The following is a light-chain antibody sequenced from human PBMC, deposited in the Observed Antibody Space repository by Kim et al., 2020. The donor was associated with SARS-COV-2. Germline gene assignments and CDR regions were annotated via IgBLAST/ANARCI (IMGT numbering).Light chain of an antibody. CDR3: QQYNSYSRT. Sequence: DIQMTQSPSTLSASVGDRVTITCRASQSISSWLAWYQQKPGKAPKLLIYKASSLESGVPSRFSGSGSGTEFTLTISSLQPDVFATYYCQQYNSYSRTFGQGTKLEI. CDR1: QSISSW. V-gene: IGKV1-5*03. CDR2: KAS. J-gene: IGKJ2*01.